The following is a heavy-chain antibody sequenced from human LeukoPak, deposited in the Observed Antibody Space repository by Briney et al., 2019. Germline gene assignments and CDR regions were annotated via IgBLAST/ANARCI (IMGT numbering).Heavy chain of an antibody. CDR3: ARDRDVSGSWESNFDY. D-gene: IGHD3-10*01. V-gene: IGHV3-53*01. J-gene: IGHJ4*02. CDR1: ALSVSINY. Sequence: GGSLRLSCAASALSVSINYMSWVRPAPGKGLEWVSVIFSDGRTYYADSVKGRFTISRDNSKTTLYLQMNSLRAEDTAVYYCARDRDVSGSWESNFDYWGQGTLVTVSS. CDR2: IFSDGRT.